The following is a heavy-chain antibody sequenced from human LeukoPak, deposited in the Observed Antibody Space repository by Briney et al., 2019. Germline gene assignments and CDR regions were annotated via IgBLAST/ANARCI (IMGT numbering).Heavy chain of an antibody. Sequence: SGPTLVKPTQTLTLTCTLSGFSLSTSGVGVGWIRQPPGKALERLALIYWDDDKRYSPSLKSRLTITKDTSKNQVVLTMTNMDPVDTATYYCAHREEGYNLFDYWGQGTLVTVSS. D-gene: IGHD5-24*01. CDR3: AHREEGYNLFDY. J-gene: IGHJ4*02. CDR2: IYWDDDK. V-gene: IGHV2-5*02. CDR1: GFSLSTSGVG.